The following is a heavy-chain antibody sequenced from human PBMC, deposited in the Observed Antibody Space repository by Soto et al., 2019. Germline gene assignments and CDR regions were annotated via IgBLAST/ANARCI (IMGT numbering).Heavy chain of an antibody. J-gene: IGHJ6*02. Sequence: EVQLLESGGGLVQPGGSLRLSCAASGFTFSSYAMSWVRQAPGKGLEWVSSISGSSVGTYYAGSVKGRFTISRDSSRNTLYLQMNSLRAEDTAVYYCTKARNYYGSGSYYPHYYYAMDVWGQGTTVTVSS. CDR3: TKARNYYGSGSYYPHYYYAMDV. CDR1: GFTFSSYA. D-gene: IGHD3-10*01. CDR2: ISGSSVGT. V-gene: IGHV3-23*01.